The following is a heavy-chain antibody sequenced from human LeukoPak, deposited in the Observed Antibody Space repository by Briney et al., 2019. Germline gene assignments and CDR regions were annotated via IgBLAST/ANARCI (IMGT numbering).Heavy chain of an antibody. CDR1: RFTFSSYS. CDR2: ISSSSSYI. D-gene: IGHD3-10*01. CDR3: ARDLSVVEGSFHPIYFDY. V-gene: IGHV3-21*01. J-gene: IGHJ4*02. Sequence: AGGSLRLSCAASRFTFSSYSMNWVRQAPGKGLEWVSSISSSSSYIYYADSVKGRFTISRDNAKNSLYLQMNSLRAEDTAVYYCARDLSVVEGSFHPIYFDYWGQGTLVTVSS.